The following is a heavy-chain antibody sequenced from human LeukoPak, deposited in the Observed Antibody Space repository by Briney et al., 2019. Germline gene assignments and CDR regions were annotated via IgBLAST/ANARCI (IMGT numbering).Heavy chain of an antibody. Sequence: ASVKVSCKASGYTFSNYDINWVRQAPGHGLEWMGWMNPNSGRRVYAQKFQGRVTMTRNSSINTAYMELTSLRSDDTAVYYCARGLRSDYWGQGTLVTVSS. CDR1: GYTFSNYD. CDR3: ARGLRSDY. J-gene: IGHJ4*02. D-gene: IGHD3-16*02. V-gene: IGHV1-8*01. CDR2: MNPNSGRR.